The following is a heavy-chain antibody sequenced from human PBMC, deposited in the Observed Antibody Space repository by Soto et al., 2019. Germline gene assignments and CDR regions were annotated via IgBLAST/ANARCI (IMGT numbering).Heavy chain of an antibody. CDR1: GHSLSSGGYY. CDR2: IYFTGTT. V-gene: IGHV4-31*03. CDR3: ARDWGSSGWPN. J-gene: IGHJ4*02. Sequence: PSETLSLTCTVSGHSLSSGGYYCSWIRQHPGKGLEWVGYIYFTGTTLYNPSLKSRLAISVDTSKNQFSLKLTSVTAADTAVYYCARDWGSSGWPNWGQGVLVTVSS. D-gene: IGHD6-19*01.